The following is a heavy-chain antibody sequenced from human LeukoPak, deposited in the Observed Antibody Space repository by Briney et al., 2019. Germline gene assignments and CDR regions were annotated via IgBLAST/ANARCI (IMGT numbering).Heavy chain of an antibody. CDR1: GGSISSSSYN. V-gene: IGHV4-39*01. CDR2: IYYSGST. D-gene: IGHD4-17*01. Sequence: SETLSLTCTVSGGSISSSSYNWGWIRQPLGKGLEWIGYIYYSGSTYYNPSLKSRVTISVDTSKNQFSLKLSSVTAADTAVYYCASYTVTTFYYMDVWGKGTTVTISS. J-gene: IGHJ6*03. CDR3: ASYTVTTFYYMDV.